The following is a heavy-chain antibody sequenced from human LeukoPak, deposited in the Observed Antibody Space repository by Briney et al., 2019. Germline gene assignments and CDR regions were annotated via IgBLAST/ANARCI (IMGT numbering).Heavy chain of an antibody. Sequence: SETLSLTCTVSGGSISHYYWSWIRQPPGKGLEWIGHIYYSGSTDYNPSLKSRVTISVDTSKNQFSLRLSSVTAADTAVYYCARAPYASNLDYWGQGTLVTVSS. CDR1: GGSISHYY. V-gene: IGHV4-59*01. J-gene: IGHJ4*02. CDR3: ARAPYASNLDY. CDR2: IYYSGST. D-gene: IGHD2-2*01.